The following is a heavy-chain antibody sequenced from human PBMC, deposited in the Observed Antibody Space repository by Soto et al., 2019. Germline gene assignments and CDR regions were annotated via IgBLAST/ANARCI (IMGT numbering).Heavy chain of an antibody. D-gene: IGHD2-15*01. Sequence: SETLSLTCTVSGGSISSYYWSWIRQPPGKGLEWIGYIYYSGSTNYNPSLKSRVTISVDTSKNQFSLKLSSVTAADTAVYYCARQRSGGRNYYYYYMDVWGKGTTVTVSS. CDR2: IYYSGST. V-gene: IGHV4-59*08. CDR1: GGSISSYY. J-gene: IGHJ6*03. CDR3: ARQRSGGRNYYYYYMDV.